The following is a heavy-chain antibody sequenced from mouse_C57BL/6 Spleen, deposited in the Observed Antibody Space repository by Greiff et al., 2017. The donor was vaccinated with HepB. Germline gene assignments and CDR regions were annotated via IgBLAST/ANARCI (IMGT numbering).Heavy chain of an antibody. CDR2: IDPSDSYT. J-gene: IGHJ3*01. D-gene: IGHD2-5*01. Sequence: VQLQQPGAELVMPGASVKLSCKASGYTFTSYWMHWVKQRPGQGLEWIGEIDPSDSYTNYNQKFKGKSTLTVDKSSSTAYMQLSSLTSEDSAVYYCATPGSNYKGFAYWGQGTLVTVSA. CDR1: GYTFTSYW. V-gene: IGHV1-69*01. CDR3: ATPGSNYKGFAY.